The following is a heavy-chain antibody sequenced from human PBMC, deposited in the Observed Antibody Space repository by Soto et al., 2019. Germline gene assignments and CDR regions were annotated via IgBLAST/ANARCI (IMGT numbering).Heavy chain of an antibody. V-gene: IGHV5-51*01. Sequence: GESLKISCKGSGYKFSNLWLGWVRQMPGKGLECIGVMYPGSSDIRYSPSFHGQVTISADNSISTDYLHWTRLKASDTALYYCATQRDFYSGMDVWGKGTTVNVS. CDR2: MYPGSSDI. CDR1: GYKFSNLW. J-gene: IGHJ6*03. D-gene: IGHD3-10*01. CDR3: ATQRDFYSGMDV.